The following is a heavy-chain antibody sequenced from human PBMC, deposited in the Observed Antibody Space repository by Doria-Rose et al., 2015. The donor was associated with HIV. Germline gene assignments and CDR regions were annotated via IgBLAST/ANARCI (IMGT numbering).Heavy chain of an antibody. CDR2: ISAYNGNT. J-gene: IGHJ6*02. D-gene: IGHD3-10*01. Sequence: PGASVKVSCRASGYTFSTDAFSWVRQVPGQGLEWMGRISAYNGNTDYAQKLQGRVTMTTDTSTSTAYMELRSLRSDDTAVYYCARDAGRMDVWGQGTTVTVSS. V-gene: IGHV1-18*01. CDR3: ARDAGRMDV. CDR1: GYTFSTDA.